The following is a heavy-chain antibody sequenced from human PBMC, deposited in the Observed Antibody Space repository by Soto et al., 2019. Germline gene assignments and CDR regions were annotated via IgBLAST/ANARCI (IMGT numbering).Heavy chain of an antibody. D-gene: IGHD5-12*01. CDR2: ISGSGGST. CDR1: GFTFSSYA. V-gene: IGHV3-23*01. J-gene: IGHJ3*02. Sequence: GGSLRLSCAASGFTFSSYAMSWVRQAPGKGLEWVSAISGSGGSTYYADSVKGRFTTSRDNSNNTLYLQMNSLRADDTAVYHCAKVPVGYSGYDYFFPFALDIWGQGTMVTVSS. CDR3: AKVPVGYSGYDYFFPFALDI.